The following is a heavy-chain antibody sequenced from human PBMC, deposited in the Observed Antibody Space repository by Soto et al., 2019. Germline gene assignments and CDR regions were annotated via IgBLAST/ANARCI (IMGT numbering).Heavy chain of an antibody. D-gene: IGHD3-3*01. CDR1: GYTVAIYG. CDR2: ISAYNGNT. J-gene: IGHJ4*02. V-gene: IGHV1-18*01. CDR3: ASRFWSGEIDY. Sequence: ASVKVSSKASGYTVAIYGISWVLQAPGQALEWMGWISAYNGNTNYAQKLQGRVTMTTNTSTSTAYMELRSLRSDDTAVYYCASRFWSGEIDYWGQGTLVTVS.